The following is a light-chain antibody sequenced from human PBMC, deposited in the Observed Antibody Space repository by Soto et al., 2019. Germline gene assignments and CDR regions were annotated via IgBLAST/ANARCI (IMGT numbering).Light chain of an antibody. CDR1: SSDVGSYNL. CDR2: EVS. CDR3: CSYAGSSTYVV. V-gene: IGLV2-23*02. J-gene: IGLJ2*01. Sequence: QSVVTQPSAMACSPGQSMAISCTGTSSDVGSYNLVSWYQQHPGKAPKLMIYEVSKRPSGVSNRFSGSKSGNTASLTISGLQAEDEADYYCCSYAGSSTYVVFGGGTQLTVL.